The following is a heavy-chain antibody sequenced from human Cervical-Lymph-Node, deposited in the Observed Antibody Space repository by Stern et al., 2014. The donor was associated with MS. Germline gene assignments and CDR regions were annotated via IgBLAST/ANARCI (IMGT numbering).Heavy chain of an antibody. D-gene: IGHD6-19*01. CDR2: IWYDGTKK. V-gene: IGHV3-33*01. Sequence: VQLVESGGGVVQPGKSLRLSCAASGFSFSSYGIHWVRQAPGKGLEGVAVIWYDGTKKFYADPVKGRFTVSRDNSKATVSLQMNSLRLEDTAIYYCAREPSSGWIDFWGQGTLVTVSS. CDR3: AREPSSGWIDF. CDR1: GFSFSSYG. J-gene: IGHJ4*02.